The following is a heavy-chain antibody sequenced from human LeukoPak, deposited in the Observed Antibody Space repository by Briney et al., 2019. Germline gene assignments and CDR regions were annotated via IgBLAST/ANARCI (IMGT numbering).Heavy chain of an antibody. CDR3: ARESKTVAGLDY. CDR2: NSSSSSTI. Sequence: GVSLRLSCAASGFTFSSYSMNWVRQAPGKGLEGVSYNSSSSSTIDYADSVKGRFTICRDNAKNSLYLQMNSLRDEDTAVYYCARESKTVAGLDYWGQGTLVTVSS. D-gene: IGHD6-19*01. CDR1: GFTFSSYS. V-gene: IGHV3-48*02. J-gene: IGHJ4*02.